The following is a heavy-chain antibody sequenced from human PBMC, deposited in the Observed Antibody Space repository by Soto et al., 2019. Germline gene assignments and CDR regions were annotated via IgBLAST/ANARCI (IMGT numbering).Heavy chain of an antibody. D-gene: IGHD4-17*01. CDR2: ISWNSGSI. CDR3: AKKTVTGDY. J-gene: IGHJ4*02. Sequence: EVQLVESGGGWVQPGRSLRLSCAASGFTFDDYAMHWVRQAPGKGLEWVSGISWNSGSIGHADSVKGRFTISRDNAKNSLYLQMNSLIAADTALYYCAKKTVTGDYWGQGTLVTVSS. CDR1: GFTFDDYA. V-gene: IGHV3-9*01.